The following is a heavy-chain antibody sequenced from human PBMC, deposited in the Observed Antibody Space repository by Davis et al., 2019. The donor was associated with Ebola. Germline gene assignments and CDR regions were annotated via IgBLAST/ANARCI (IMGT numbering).Heavy chain of an antibody. J-gene: IGHJ3*02. Sequence: GGSLRLSCAASGFTFSSYWMSWVRQAPGKGLEWVAFIRSDGSVKYYADSVKGRFTISRDNSKNTLYLQMNSLRAEDTAVYYCAKDPTTEAFDIWGQGTMVTVSS. V-gene: IGHV3-30*02. CDR2: IRSDGSVK. D-gene: IGHD4-17*01. CDR3: AKDPTTEAFDI. CDR1: GFTFSSYW.